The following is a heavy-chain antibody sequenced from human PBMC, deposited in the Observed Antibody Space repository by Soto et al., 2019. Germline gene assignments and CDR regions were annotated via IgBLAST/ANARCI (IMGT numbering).Heavy chain of an antibody. D-gene: IGHD3-16*01. CDR1: WFRFKSFV. J-gene: IGHJ4*02. CDR3: ARWGTTWGFDL. Sequence: ESGGGVVQPGTSLRLSCAASWFRFKSFVMHWVRQAPGKGLEWVAFTSYDGNNKDYGDSVKGRFTVSRDNSQNTLHLQMDFLRPEDTALYYCARWGTTWGFDLWGQGTLVSVSS. CDR2: TSYDGNNK. V-gene: IGHV3-30*19.